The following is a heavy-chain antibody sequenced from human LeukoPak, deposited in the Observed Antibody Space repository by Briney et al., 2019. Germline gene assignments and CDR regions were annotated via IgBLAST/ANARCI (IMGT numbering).Heavy chain of an antibody. CDR1: GFTVSSNY. J-gene: IGHJ4*02. CDR2: LYRGGST. CDR3: SKEGPIAVANYFDY. Sequence: GGSPRLSCAASGFTVSSNYMTWVRQAPGKGLEWVSNLYRGGSTYYAHSVKGRFPISRDNNKNSLYLKMNSLRTGDTALYSCSKEGPIAVANYFDYWGQGTLVTVSS. V-gene: IGHV3-53*05. D-gene: IGHD6-19*01.